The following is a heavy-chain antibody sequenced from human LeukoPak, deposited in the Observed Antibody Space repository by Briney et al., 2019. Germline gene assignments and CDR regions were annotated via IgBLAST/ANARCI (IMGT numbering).Heavy chain of an antibody. D-gene: IGHD2-2*01. CDR2: VNAGNGNI. Sequence: ASVKVSCKASGHTSTTYAIHWVRQAPGQGLEWMGWVNAGNGNIKYSQKFQGRVTITGDTSASTAYMELSSLRSEDTAVYYCARGYRSSTSCYMDVWGKGPRSPFLQ. V-gene: IGHV1-3*01. J-gene: IGHJ6*01. CDR1: GHTSTTYA. CDR3: ARGYRSSTSCYMDV.